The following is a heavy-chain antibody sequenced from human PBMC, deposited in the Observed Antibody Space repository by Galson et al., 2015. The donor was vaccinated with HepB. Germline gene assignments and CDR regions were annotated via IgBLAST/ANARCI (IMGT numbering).Heavy chain of an antibody. D-gene: IGHD3-3*01. CDR1: GYTFTSYA. CDR3: ASGVDYDFWSGYTGRRTTRYDFDI. Sequence: SVKVSCKASGYTFTSYAMHWVRQAPGQRLEWMGWINAGNGNTKYSQKFQGRVTITRDTSASTAYMELSSLRSEDTAVYYCASGVDYDFWSGYTGRRTTRYDFDIWGQGTMVTVSS. J-gene: IGHJ3*02. CDR2: INAGNGNT. V-gene: IGHV1-3*01.